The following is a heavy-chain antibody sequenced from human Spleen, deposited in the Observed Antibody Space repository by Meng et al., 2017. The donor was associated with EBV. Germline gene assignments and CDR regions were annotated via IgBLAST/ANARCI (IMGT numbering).Heavy chain of an antibody. CDR2: IYWDDDK. CDR3: VHRRGSGSTSGWYFDY. Sequence: QITLKEFGPTQVKPTQTLTLTCTFSGFSLSAGGVGVGWIRQPPGKGLEWLALIYWDDDKWYTPSLQSRLTITKDTSKNQVVLTMTNMDPVDIATYYCVHRRGSGSTSGWYFDYWGQGTLVTVSS. CDR1: GFSLSAGGVG. J-gene: IGHJ4*02. V-gene: IGHV2-5*02. D-gene: IGHD6-19*01.